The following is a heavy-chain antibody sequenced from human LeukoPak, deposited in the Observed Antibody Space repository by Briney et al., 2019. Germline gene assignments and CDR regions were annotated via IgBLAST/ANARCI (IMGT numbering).Heavy chain of an antibody. D-gene: IGHD2-8*01. Sequence: PGGSLRLSCAASGFTLGNHGMHWVRQAPGKGLEWVAIIFSNGINKYCADSMKGRFTISRDTSKNTLFLEMESLRTEGAAVYYCARHRGSVFEGYMDVWGKGTKVTVSS. CDR3: ARHRGSVFEGYMDV. CDR1: GFTLGNHG. J-gene: IGHJ6*04. V-gene: IGHV3-33*01. CDR2: IFSNGINK.